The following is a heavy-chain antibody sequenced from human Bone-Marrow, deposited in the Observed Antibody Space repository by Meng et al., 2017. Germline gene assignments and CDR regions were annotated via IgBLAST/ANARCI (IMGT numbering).Heavy chain of an antibody. D-gene: IGHD2-15*01. J-gene: IGHJ4*02. CDR3: ARDVGVVVVAAGFDY. CDR1: GFTFSSYW. Sequence: GESLKISCAASGFTFSSYWMSWVRQAPGKGLEWVANIKQDGSEKYYVDSVKGRFTISRDNAKNSLYLQMNSLGAEDTAVYYCARDVGVVVVAAGFDYWGQGTLVTVSS. CDR2: IKQDGSEK. V-gene: IGHV3-7*01.